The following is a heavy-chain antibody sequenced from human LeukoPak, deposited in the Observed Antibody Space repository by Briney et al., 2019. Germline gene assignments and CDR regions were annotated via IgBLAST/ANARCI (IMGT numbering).Heavy chain of an antibody. CDR2: ISTTGST. CDR3: ARDAPTSYGQFDY. CDR1: GGSISNYY. V-gene: IGHV4-4*07. Sequence: SETLSLTCTVSGGSISNYYWSWIRQPAGKRLEWIGRISTTGSTNYNPPLTSRVTMSVDTSKNQFSLKLSSVTAADTAVYYCARDAPTSYGQFDYWGQGALVTVSS. D-gene: IGHD5-18*01. J-gene: IGHJ4*02.